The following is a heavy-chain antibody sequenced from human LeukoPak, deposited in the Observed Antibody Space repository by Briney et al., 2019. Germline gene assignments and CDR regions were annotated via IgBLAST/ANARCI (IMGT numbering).Heavy chain of an antibody. CDR3: ASPPSSSSGYSGPSYFAY. D-gene: IGHD6-13*01. CDR2: ISYDGSNK. Sequence: SGGSLRLSCAASGFTFSSYAIHWVRQAPGKGLEWVAVISYDGSNKYYADSVKGRFTISRDNSKNTLYLQMNSLRAEDTAVYYWASPPSSSSGYSGPSYFAYWAKGTWVTVSS. CDR1: GFTFSSYA. J-gene: IGHJ4*02. V-gene: IGHV3-30-3*01.